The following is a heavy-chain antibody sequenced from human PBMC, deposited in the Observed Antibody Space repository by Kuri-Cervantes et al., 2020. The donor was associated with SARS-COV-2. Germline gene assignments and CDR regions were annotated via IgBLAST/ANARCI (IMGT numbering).Heavy chain of an antibody. D-gene: IGHD1-1*01. V-gene: IGHV4-30-4*01. CDR3: VNGGMERQPGYFRH. Sequence: LRLSCTVSGDSISSGDYYWSWIRQPPGKGLEWIGFIYYSGTPSYTPSLKSLVTMSVDTSKNQFSMKLSSVTAADTAGYYCVNGGMERQPGYFRHWGQGTLVTVSS. J-gene: IGHJ1*01. CDR2: IYYSGTP. CDR1: GDSISSGDYY.